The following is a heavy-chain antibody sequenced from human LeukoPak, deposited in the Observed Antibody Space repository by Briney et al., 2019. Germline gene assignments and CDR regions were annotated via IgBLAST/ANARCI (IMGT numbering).Heavy chain of an antibody. CDR1: GFTFSSYG. CDR3: AKDHVTDYYGSGSYLSHY. J-gene: IGHJ4*02. CDR2: ISGSGGST. D-gene: IGHD3-10*01. Sequence: GGSLRLSCAASGFTFSSYGMSWVRQAPGKGLEWVSAISGSGGSTYYADSVKGRFTISRDNSKNTLYLQMNSLRAEDTAVYYCAKDHVTDYYGSGSYLSHYWGQGTLVTVSS. V-gene: IGHV3-23*01.